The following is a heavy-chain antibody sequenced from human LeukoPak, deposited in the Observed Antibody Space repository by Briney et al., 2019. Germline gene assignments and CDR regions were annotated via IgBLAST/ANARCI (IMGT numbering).Heavy chain of an antibody. CDR3: AMSTVGVPAAVDY. D-gene: IGHD2-2*01. V-gene: IGHV4-34*01. CDR2: INHSGST. Sequence: SETLSLTCAVYGGSFSGYYWSWIRQPPGKGLEWIGEINHSGSTNYNSSLKSRVTISVDTSKNQFSLKLSSVTAADTAVYYCAMSTVGVPAAVDYWGQGTLVTVSS. CDR1: GGSFSGYY. J-gene: IGHJ4*02.